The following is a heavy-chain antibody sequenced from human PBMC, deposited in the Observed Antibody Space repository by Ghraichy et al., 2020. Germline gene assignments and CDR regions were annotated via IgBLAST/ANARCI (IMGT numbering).Heavy chain of an antibody. Sequence: SYISSYSTTIYYAEYVKGRFSISRDNAKNSLDLQMSSLRDEDTAVYYCARDLWFGESRHFDYWGQGALVTVSS. J-gene: IGHJ4*02. V-gene: IGHV3-48*02. D-gene: IGHD3-10*01. CDR2: ISSYSTTI. CDR3: ARDLWFGESRHFDY.